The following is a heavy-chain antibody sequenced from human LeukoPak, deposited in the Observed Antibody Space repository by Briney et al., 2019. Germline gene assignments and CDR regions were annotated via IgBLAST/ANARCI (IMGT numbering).Heavy chain of an antibody. CDR3: AGGFFFDN. J-gene: IGHJ4*02. V-gene: IGHV3-30*03. CDR1: GFKFSSYE. CDR2: ISSDANNE. D-gene: IGHD3-3*01. Sequence: GGSLRLSCAASGFKFSSYEMHWVRQAPGKGLEWVAGISSDANNENYADSVKGRFSISRDNSNNSVYLQMNSLGPEETAVYYCAGGFFFDNWGQGTPVTVSS.